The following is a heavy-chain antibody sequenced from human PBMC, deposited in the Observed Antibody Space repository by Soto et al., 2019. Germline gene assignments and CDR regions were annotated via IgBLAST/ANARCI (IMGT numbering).Heavy chain of an antibody. V-gene: IGHV3-23*01. Sequence: HPGGSLRLSCAASGFIFSKYAMNWVRQAPGKGLEWVSAITSSGDTTDYTDSVRGRFAISRDNSINTLYLHMRSLRPEDTAVYYCAHPRGYGVFDAVDIWGQGTMVTVSS. CDR3: AHPRGYGVFDAVDI. J-gene: IGHJ3*02. CDR2: ITSSGDTT. D-gene: IGHD4-17*01. CDR1: GFIFSKYA.